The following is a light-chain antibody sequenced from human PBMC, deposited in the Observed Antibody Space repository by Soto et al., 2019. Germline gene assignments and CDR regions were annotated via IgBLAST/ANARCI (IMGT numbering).Light chain of an antibody. CDR1: GNDVGGYTF. Sequence: LTQPASVSGSPGQSISISCTGTGNDVGGYTFVSWYQQHPDKVPKLVIFDVNRRPSGVSDRFSGSKSVNAASLTISGLQAEDEADYYCCSYTATTTYVFGTGTKVTVL. CDR3: CSYTATTTYV. J-gene: IGLJ1*01. CDR2: DVN. V-gene: IGLV2-14*03.